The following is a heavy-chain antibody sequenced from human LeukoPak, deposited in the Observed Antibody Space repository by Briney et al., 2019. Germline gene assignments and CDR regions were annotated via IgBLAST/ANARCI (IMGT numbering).Heavy chain of an antibody. CDR2: IYTSGST. CDR3: ARTSYYYDSSGYYYAYDY. V-gene: IGHV4-4*07. Sequence: SETLSLTCTVSGGSISSYYWSWIRQPAGKGLEWIGRIYTSGSTNYNPSLKSRVTMPVDTSKNQFSLKLSSVTAADTAVYYCARTSYYYDSSGYYYAYDYWGQGTLVTVSS. CDR1: GGSISSYY. J-gene: IGHJ4*02. D-gene: IGHD3-22*01.